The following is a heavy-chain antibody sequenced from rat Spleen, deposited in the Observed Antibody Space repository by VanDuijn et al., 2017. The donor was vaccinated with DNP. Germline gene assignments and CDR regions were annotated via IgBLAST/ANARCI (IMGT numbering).Heavy chain of an antibody. D-gene: IGHD1-6*01. CDR3: TTGYYGYWFTY. J-gene: IGHJ3*01. CDR1: GFTFSDYY. Sequence: EVQLVESGGGLVQPGRSLKLSCAASGFTFSDYYMAWVRQAPKKGLEWVASISASGGSTSYRDSVKRRFTISRDNAKSTLYLQMDSLRSEDTATYYCTTGYYGYWFTYWGQGTLVTVSS. CDR2: ISASGGST. V-gene: IGHV5-27*01.